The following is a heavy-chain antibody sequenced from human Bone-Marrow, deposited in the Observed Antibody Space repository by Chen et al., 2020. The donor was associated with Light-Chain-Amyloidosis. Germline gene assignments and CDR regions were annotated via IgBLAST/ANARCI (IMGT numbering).Heavy chain of an antibody. CDR1: GFTFSNHW. Sequence: EAQLVESGGGLVQPGGSLRLSCAASGFTFSNHWMSWVRQAPGKGLAWVANIEQDGSEKYFVDSVRGRFIISRDNTKTSLYLQMTSLRAEDTAVYYCARWEYNSGWYWLDSWGQGTLVTVSS. V-gene: IGHV3-7*01. CDR3: ARWEYNSGWYWLDS. D-gene: IGHD6-19*01. J-gene: IGHJ5*01. CDR2: IEQDGSEK.